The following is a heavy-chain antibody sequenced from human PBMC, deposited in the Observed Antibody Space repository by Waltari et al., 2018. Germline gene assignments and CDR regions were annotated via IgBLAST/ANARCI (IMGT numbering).Heavy chain of an antibody. CDR2: ISSSSSTI. D-gene: IGHD3-10*01. Sequence: EVQLVESGGGLVQPGGSLRLSCAASGFPFRSYSMNWVRQAPGKGREWVSYISSSSSTIYYADSVKGRFTISRDNAKNSLYLQMNSLRDEDTAVYYCARDPSGGGPGGHYWGQGTLVTVSS. CDR3: ARDPSGGGPGGHY. V-gene: IGHV3-48*02. J-gene: IGHJ4*02. CDR1: GFPFRSYS.